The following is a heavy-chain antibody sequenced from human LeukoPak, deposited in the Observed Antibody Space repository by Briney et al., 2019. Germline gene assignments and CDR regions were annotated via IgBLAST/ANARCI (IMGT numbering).Heavy chain of an antibody. V-gene: IGHV6-1*01. CDR2: TYYRSKWYN. D-gene: IGHD6-13*01. Sequence: SQTLSLTCAISGDSVSSNSAASNWIRQSPSRWLEWVGRTYYRSKWYNDYAVSVKSRITINPDTSKNQFSLQLNSVTPEDTAVYYCARGDPYSSSWYPTAFGIWGEEGMRTVSS. CDR3: ARGDPYSSSWYPTAFGI. CDR1: GDSVSSNSAA. J-gene: IGHJ3*02.